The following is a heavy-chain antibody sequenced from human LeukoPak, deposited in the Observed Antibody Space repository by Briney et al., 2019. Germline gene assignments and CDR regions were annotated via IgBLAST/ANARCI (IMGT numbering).Heavy chain of an antibody. D-gene: IGHD3-10*01. J-gene: IGHJ5*02. CDR3: AGVNGYNWFDP. V-gene: IGHV4-39*01. Sequence: SETLSLTCTVSDGSISSSSYYWGWIRQPPGKGLEWIAAIHYSGSTSYNPSLKSRVTISVDTSKNQFSLKLSSVTAADTAVYYCAGVNGYNWFDPWGQGTLVTVSS. CDR2: IHYSGST. CDR1: DGSISSSSYY.